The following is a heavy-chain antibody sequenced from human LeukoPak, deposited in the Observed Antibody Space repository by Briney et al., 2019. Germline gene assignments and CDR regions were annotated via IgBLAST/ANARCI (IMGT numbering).Heavy chain of an antibody. CDR2: IYSGGST. CDR1: GFTVSSNY. D-gene: IGHD2-8*01. J-gene: IGHJ5*02. CDR3: ARVVLYGWFDP. V-gene: IGHV3-53*01. Sequence: GGSLRLSCAASGFTVSSNYMSWVRQAPGKGLEWVSVIYSGGSTYYADSVKGRFTISRDNSKNTLYLQMNSLRAEDTAVYYCARVVLYGWFDPWGQGTLVTVSS.